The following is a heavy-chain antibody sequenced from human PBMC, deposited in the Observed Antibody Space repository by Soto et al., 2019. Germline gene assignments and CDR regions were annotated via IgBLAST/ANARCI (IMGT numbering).Heavy chain of an antibody. Sequence: ASVKVSCKASGYTFTGYYIHWVRQAPGQGLEWMGWINPNSGGTNYAQKFQDWVIMTRDTSINTAYMELSRLRSDDTALYYCARGSGYYDSSGYFYSDYWGQGTLVTVSS. CDR2: INPNSGGT. D-gene: IGHD3-22*01. J-gene: IGHJ4*02. CDR1: GYTFTGYY. V-gene: IGHV1-2*04. CDR3: ARGSGYYDSSGYFYSDY.